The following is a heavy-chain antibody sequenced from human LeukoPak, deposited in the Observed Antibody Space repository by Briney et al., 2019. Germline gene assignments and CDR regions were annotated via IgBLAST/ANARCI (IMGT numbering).Heavy chain of an antibody. CDR2: IYPGDSAT. CDR1: GYSFTSYW. CDR3: ARQGRAAAGDLDY. D-gene: IGHD6-13*01. V-gene: IGHV5-51*01. Sequence: GESLKISCKGSGYSFTSYWIGWVRQMPGEGLEWMGIIYPGDSATRYSPSFQGQVTISADKSISTAYLQWSSLKASDTAMYYCARQGRAAAGDLDYWGQGTLVTASS. J-gene: IGHJ4*02.